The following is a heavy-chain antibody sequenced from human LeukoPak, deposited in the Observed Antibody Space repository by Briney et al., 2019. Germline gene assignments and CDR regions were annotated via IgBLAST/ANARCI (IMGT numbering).Heavy chain of an antibody. J-gene: IGHJ4*02. CDR3: ARAIDYDPFDF. CDR1: GYTFVNYW. V-gene: IGHV5-51*01. Sequence: KVSCKASGYTFVNYWIGWVRQMPGKGLEWMGIIYAGDSDTRYSPSFQGQVTISVDKSVNTAYLQFSRLKASDTAIYYCARAIDYDPFDFWGQGTLVTVSS. CDR2: IYAGDSDT. D-gene: IGHD3-22*01.